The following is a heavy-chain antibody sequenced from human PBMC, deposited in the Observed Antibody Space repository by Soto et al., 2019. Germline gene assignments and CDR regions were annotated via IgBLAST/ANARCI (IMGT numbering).Heavy chain of an antibody. V-gene: IGHV4-34*01. CDR2: VNHGGSV. CDR3: SRGGDGDYPYDYYGMDV. J-gene: IGHJ6*02. D-gene: IGHD4-17*01. Sequence: QVQLQQWDAGLLKPSETLSFACAVYGASFSGFRWICIRQPPGKGLEWVGEVNHGGSVNYKSSLKSRVTISVATDKKQFSLRLRSVTAADTAVYYCSRGGDGDYPYDYYGMDVWGQGTTVTVSS. CDR1: GASFSGFR.